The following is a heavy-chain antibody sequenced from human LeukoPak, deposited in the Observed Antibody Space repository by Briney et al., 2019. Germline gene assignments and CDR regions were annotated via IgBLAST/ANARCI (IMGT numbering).Heavy chain of an antibody. CDR1: GFTFSSYA. CDR2: ISYDGSNK. CDR3: ARYCSGGSCYLDRPAGVRSFDY. Sequence: PGRSLRLSCAASGFTFSSYAMHWVRQAPGKGLEWVAVISYDGSNKYYADSVKGRFTISRDNAKNSLYLQMNSLRAEDTAVYYCARYCSGGSCYLDRPAGVRSFDYWGQGTLVTVSS. J-gene: IGHJ4*02. D-gene: IGHD2-15*01. V-gene: IGHV3-30-3*01.